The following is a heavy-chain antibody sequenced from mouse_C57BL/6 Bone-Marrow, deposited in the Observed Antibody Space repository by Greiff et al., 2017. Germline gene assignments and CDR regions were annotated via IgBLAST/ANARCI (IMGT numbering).Heavy chain of an antibody. J-gene: IGHJ4*01. CDR1: GYAFSSSW. D-gene: IGHD1-1*01. Sequence: VQLQQSGPELVKPGASVKISCKASGYAFSSSWMNWVKQRPGKGLEWIGRIYPGDGDTNYNGKFKGKATLTADKSSSTAYMQLSSLTSEDSAVYFCARGITTVAPSMDYWGQGTSVTVSS. CDR2: IYPGDGDT. CDR3: ARGITTVAPSMDY. V-gene: IGHV1-82*01.